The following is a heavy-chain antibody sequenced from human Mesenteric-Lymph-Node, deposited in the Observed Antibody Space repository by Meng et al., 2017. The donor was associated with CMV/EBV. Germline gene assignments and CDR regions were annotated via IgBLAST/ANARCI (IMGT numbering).Heavy chain of an antibody. D-gene: IGHD1-1*01. Sequence: SETLSLTCTVSGYSISSGYYWGWIRQPPGKGLEWIGGIYHSGSTYYNPSLKSRVTISVDTSKNQFSLKLSSVTAADTAVYYCARDGGELVFDPWGQGTLVTVSS. V-gene: IGHV4-38-2*02. CDR1: GYSISSGYY. J-gene: IGHJ5*02. CDR3: ARDGGELVFDP. CDR2: IYHSGST.